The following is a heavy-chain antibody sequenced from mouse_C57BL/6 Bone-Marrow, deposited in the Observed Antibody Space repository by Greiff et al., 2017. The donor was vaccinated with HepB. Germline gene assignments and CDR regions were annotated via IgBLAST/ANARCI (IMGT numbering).Heavy chain of an antibody. CDR2: IDPENGDT. CDR1: GFNIKDDY. V-gene: IGHV14-4*01. Sequence: EVQLQQSGAELVRPGASVKLSCTASGFNIKDDYMHWVKQRPEQGLEWIGWIDPENGDTEYASKFQGKATITADTSSHTAYLQLSSLTSEDTAVYYCTTWGYSSGYGAYWGQGTLVTVSA. CDR3: TTWGYSSGYGAY. J-gene: IGHJ3*01. D-gene: IGHD3-2*02.